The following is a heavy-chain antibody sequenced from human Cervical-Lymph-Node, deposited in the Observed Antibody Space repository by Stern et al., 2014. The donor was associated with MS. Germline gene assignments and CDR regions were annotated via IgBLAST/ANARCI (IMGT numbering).Heavy chain of an antibody. V-gene: IGHV3-13*01. CDR3: AREGDYVTFDI. CDR2: IGTAGDT. J-gene: IGHJ3*02. CDR1: GFTFSSHD. D-gene: IGHD4-17*01. Sequence: EVQLVASGGGLVQTGGSLRLSCAASGFTFSSHDMHWVRQATGKCLEWVSAIGTAGDTYYPGSVKGRFTISRENAKNSLYLQMNSLRAGDTAVYYCAREGDYVTFDIWGQGTMVTVSS.